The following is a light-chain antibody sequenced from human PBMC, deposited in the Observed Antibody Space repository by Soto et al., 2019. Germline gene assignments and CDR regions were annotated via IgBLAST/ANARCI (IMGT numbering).Light chain of an antibody. J-gene: IGKJ2*01. V-gene: IGKV1-39*01. Sequence: DIQMTQSPSSLSASVGDRVSITCRASESISTFLNWYQQKPGKAPKLLIYAASNLQSGVPSRFSGSGSGTDFTLTISSQQPEDFATYYCQQCYSTPRTFGQGTKVEIK. CDR2: AAS. CDR3: QQCYSTPRT. CDR1: ESISTF.